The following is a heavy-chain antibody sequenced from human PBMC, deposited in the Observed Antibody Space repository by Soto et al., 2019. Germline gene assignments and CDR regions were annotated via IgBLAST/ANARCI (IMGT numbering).Heavy chain of an antibody. CDR2: IYYSGST. D-gene: IGHD6-13*01. V-gene: IGHV4-31*03. J-gene: IGHJ6*02. CDR3: AREVRGIAAAGTQCESCHGGYGMDV. Sequence: SETLSLTCTVSGGSISSGGYYWSWIRQHPGKGLEWIGYIYYSGSTYYNPSLKSRVTISVDTSKNQFSLKLSSVTAADTAVYYWAREVRGIAAAGTQCESCHGGYGMDVWGQGTTVTVSS. CDR1: GGSISSGGYY.